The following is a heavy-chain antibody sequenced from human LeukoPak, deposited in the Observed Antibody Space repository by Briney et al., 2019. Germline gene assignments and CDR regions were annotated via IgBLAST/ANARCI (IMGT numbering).Heavy chain of an antibody. CDR1: GFTFSSYG. V-gene: IGHV3-30*02. CDR2: IRYDGSNK. CDR3: AKETYGDYGAFDY. D-gene: IGHD4-17*01. Sequence: PGGSLRLSCAASGFTFSSYGMHWVRQAPGKGLEWVALIRYDGSNKYYADSVKGRFTISRDNSKNTLYLQMNSLRAEDTAVYYCAKETYGDYGAFDYWGQGTLVTVSS. J-gene: IGHJ4*02.